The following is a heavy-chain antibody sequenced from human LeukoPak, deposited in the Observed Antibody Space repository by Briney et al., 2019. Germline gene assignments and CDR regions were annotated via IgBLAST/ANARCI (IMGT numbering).Heavy chain of an antibody. J-gene: IGHJ6*03. CDR1: GGSFSGYY. CDR2: INHSGST. V-gene: IGHV4-34*01. CDR3: VRQVGSTSYYYYMDV. Sequence: SETLSLTCAVYGGSFSGYYWSWIRQPPGKGLEWIGEINHSGSTNYNPSLKSRVTISVDTSKNQFSLNLNSVTAADTAVYYCVRQVGSTSYYYYMDVWGKGTTVTISS. D-gene: IGHD2-2*01.